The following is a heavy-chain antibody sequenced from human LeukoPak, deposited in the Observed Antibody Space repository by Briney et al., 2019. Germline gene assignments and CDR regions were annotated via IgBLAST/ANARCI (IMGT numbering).Heavy chain of an antibody. CDR3: ARMTVSGRDNWFDP. V-gene: IGHV1-8*03. CDR2: LNPNSGNT. CDR1: GYTFTSYD. Sequence: ASVKVSCKASGYTFTSYDINWVRQATGQGREWMGWLNPNSGNTGYAQKFQGRVTITRDTSTKTAYMELSSLRSEDTAVYYCARMTVSGRDNWFDPWGQGTLVTVSS. J-gene: IGHJ5*02. D-gene: IGHD6-19*01.